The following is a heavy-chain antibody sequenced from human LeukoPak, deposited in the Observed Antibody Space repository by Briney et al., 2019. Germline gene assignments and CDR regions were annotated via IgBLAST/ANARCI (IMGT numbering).Heavy chain of an antibody. J-gene: IGHJ5*02. CDR1: GGSFSGYY. D-gene: IGHD1-26*01. CDR3: ARALWELRNNWFDP. V-gene: IGHV4-34*01. Sequence: SETLSLTCAVYGGSFSGYYWSRIRQPPGKGLEWIGEINHSGSTNYNPSLKSRVTISVDTSKNQFSLKLSSVTAADTAVYYCARALWELRNNWFDPWGQGTLVTVSS. CDR2: INHSGST.